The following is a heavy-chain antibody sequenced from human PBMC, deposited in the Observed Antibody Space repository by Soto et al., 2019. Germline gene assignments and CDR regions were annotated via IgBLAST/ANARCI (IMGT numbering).Heavy chain of an antibody. V-gene: IGHV4-31*03. D-gene: IGHD2-15*01. J-gene: IGHJ4*02. CDR2: IYYSGST. Sequence: PSGTLSLTCTISGGSISSGGYYWSWLRQHPRKGLEWIGYIYYSGSTYYNPSLKSRVTISVDTSKIQFSLKLTSVTAADTAVYYCARETLGYCSDGSCYYFDYWGQGTLVTVSS. CDR3: ARETLGYCSDGSCYYFDY. CDR1: GGSISSGGYY.